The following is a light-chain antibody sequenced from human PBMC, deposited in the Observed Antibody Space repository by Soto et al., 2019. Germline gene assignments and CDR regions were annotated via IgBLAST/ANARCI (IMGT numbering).Light chain of an antibody. CDR1: QNINNW. CDR3: QQYDHYPIT. V-gene: IGKV1-5*03. J-gene: IGKJ5*01. CDR2: KAS. Sequence: IQMTQSPSPLSASLGERVTITCRASQNINNWLAWYQQKPGKAPKLLIYKASSLESGVPPRFSGSGSGTDFTLTISSLQPDDLASYYCQQYDHYPITFGQGTRLEIK.